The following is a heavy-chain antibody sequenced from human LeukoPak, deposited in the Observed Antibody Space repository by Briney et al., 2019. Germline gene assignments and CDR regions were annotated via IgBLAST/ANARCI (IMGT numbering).Heavy chain of an antibody. V-gene: IGHV1-18*01. Sequence: ASVKVSCKATGYTFTSYGITWVRQAPGQGLEWMGWISAYTDNTDYAQKFQGRVTMTTDRSTSTAYMEMRSLRSDDTAAYYCARDARILRSFVNDAFDIWGQGTMVTVSS. D-gene: IGHD3-9*01. CDR1: GYTFTSYG. CDR2: ISAYTDNT. CDR3: ARDARILRSFVNDAFDI. J-gene: IGHJ3*02.